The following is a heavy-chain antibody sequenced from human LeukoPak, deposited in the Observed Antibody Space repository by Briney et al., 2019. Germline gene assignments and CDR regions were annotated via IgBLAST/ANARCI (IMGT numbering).Heavy chain of an antibody. Sequence: SETLSLICAVSGASISSSGSFWGWFRQPPGKGLELLGTISHSGTTYYNPSLKSRVTISTDTSKNNFSLKLTSVTAADAAIYYCTRDLGNWLIDYWGQGTLVTVSS. V-gene: IGHV4-39*07. D-gene: IGHD4-23*01. CDR1: GASISSSGSF. J-gene: IGHJ4*02. CDR3: TRDLGNWLIDY. CDR2: ISHSGTT.